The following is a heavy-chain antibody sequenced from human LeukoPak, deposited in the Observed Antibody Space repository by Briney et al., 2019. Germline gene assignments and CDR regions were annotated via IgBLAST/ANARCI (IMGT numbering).Heavy chain of an antibody. CDR2: IIPIFGTA. Sequence: SVKVSCKASGGTFSSYAISWVRQAPGQGLEWMGGIIPIFGTANYAQKLQGRVTMTTDTSTSTAYMELRSLRSDDTAVYYCARSMGYSGYDSGYWGQGTLVTVSS. V-gene: IGHV1-69*05. D-gene: IGHD5-12*01. CDR3: ARSMGYSGYDSGY. J-gene: IGHJ4*02. CDR1: GGTFSSYA.